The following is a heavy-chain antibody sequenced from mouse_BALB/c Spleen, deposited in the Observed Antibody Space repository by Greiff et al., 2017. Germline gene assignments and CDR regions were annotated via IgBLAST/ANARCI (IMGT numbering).Heavy chain of an antibody. V-gene: IGHV5-6-5*01. J-gene: IGHJ2*01. CDR1: GFTFSSYA. CDR2: ISSGGST. CDR3: ERGLIYYDFVFDY. D-gene: IGHD2-4*01. Sequence: EVKVVESGGGLVKPGGSLKLSCAASGFTFSSYAMSWVRQTPEKRLEWVASISSGGSTYYPDSVKGRFTIFRDNARNILYLQMSSLRSEDTAMYYCERGLIYYDFVFDYWGQGTTLTVSA.